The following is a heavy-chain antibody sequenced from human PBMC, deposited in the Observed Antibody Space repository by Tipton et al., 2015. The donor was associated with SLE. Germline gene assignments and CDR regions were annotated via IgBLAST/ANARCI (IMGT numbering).Heavy chain of an antibody. CDR1: GGSITSGTYY. J-gene: IGHJ3*02. CDR3: TREGGDDAYLGAYDI. CDR2: LYTSGTT. D-gene: IGHD7-27*01. V-gene: IGHV4-61*02. Sequence: TLSLTCTVSGGSITSGTYYWPWIRQTAGKGVEGIGRLYTSGTTNYTTSLSSRVTISIDTSRNQFSLKMISVTAADSAVYFCTREGGDDAYLGAYDIWGQGTMVTVSS.